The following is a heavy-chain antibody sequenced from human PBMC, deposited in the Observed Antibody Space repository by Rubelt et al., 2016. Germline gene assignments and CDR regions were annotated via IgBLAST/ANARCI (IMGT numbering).Heavy chain of an antibody. CDR2: ISAYDGNT. J-gene: IGHJ4*02. D-gene: IGHD6-19*01. CDR1: GYTFISYG. CDR3: AREPRSHVSDWYPVVPRLDH. V-gene: IGHV1-18*01. Sequence: QIQLVQSGPEVEKPGASVKVSCKASGYTFISYGISWIRQAPGQGLEWMGWISAYDGNTNYAQKVQGRVPMTTATSTSTAYMELRSRRSDDTAVYYCAREPRSHVSDWYPVVPRLDHWGQGTLVTVSS.